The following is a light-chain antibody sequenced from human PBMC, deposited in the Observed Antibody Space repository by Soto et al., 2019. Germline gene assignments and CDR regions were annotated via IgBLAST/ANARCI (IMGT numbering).Light chain of an antibody. V-gene: IGKV3-11*01. CDR2: DAS. Sequence: EIVLTQSPATLSLSPGERATLSCRASQSVSSYLAWYQQKPGQAPRLLIYDASNRATGIPARFSGSGSGTDFTRTSSSLEPEDFAVYYCQQRSNWITFGQGTLLEIK. CDR3: QQRSNWIT. CDR1: QSVSSY. J-gene: IGKJ5*01.